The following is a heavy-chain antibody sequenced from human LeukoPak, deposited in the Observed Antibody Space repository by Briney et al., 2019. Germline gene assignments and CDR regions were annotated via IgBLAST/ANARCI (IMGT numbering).Heavy chain of an antibody. Sequence: GGSLRLSCAASGFTFSSYGMHWVRQAPGKGLEWVAFIRYDGSNKYYADSVKGRFTISRDNSKNTLYLQMNSLRAEDTAVYYCAKDLGRGSGYDIFDYWGQGTLVTVSS. CDR3: AKDLGRGSGYDIFDY. D-gene: IGHD5-12*01. CDR1: GFTFSSYG. V-gene: IGHV3-30*02. CDR2: IRYDGSNK. J-gene: IGHJ4*02.